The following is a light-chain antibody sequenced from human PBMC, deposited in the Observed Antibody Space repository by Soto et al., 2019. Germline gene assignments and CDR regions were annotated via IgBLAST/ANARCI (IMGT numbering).Light chain of an antibody. CDR1: QSVSSY. J-gene: IGKJ5*01. Sequence: EIVLTHSPATLSLAPVERATLSCRASQSVSSYLAWYQQKPGQAPRLLIYDASNRATGIPARFSGSGSGTDFTLTISSLKPEDFAVYYCQQRSNWPPITFGQGTRLEIK. V-gene: IGKV3-11*01. CDR2: DAS. CDR3: QQRSNWPPIT.